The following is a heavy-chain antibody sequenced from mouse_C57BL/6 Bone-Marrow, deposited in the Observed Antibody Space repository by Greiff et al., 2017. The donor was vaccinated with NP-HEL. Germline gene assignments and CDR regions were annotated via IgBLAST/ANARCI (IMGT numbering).Heavy chain of an antibody. J-gene: IGHJ1*03. CDR3: ARDGSSHFGG. Sequence: QVQLQQSGAELVRPGTSVKVSCKASGYAFTNYLIEWVKQRPGQGLEWIGVINPGSGGTNYNEKFKGKATLTADKSSSTAYMQLSSLTSEDSAVYFCARDGSSHFGGWGTGATVTVSS. D-gene: IGHD1-1*01. CDR1: GYAFTNYL. CDR2: INPGSGGT. V-gene: IGHV1-54*01.